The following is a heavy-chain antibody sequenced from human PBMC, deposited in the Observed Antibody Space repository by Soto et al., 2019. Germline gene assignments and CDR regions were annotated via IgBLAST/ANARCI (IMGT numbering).Heavy chain of an antibody. CDR2: IYSGGST. V-gene: IGHV3-53*01. CDR3: ARSYRRYSSGWPTFDY. Sequence: GGSLRLSCAASGFTVSSNYMIWVRQAPGKGLEWVSVIYSGGSTYYADSVKGRFTISRDNSKNTLYLQMNSLRAEDTAVYYCARSYRRYSSGWPTFDYWGQGTLVTVSS. CDR1: GFTVSSNY. J-gene: IGHJ4*02. D-gene: IGHD6-19*01.